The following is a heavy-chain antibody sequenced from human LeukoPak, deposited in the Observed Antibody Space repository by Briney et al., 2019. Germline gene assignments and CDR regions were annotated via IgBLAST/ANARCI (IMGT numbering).Heavy chain of an antibody. Sequence: SETLSLTCTVSGGSLSSGGYYWGWTRQPPGKGREWIGTIYHNENTYYNPSLKSRVTISVATSKNQFSLKLTSVTAADTALYYCTRVRYNYGDSDYWGQGTLVTVSS. CDR3: TRVRYNYGDSDY. J-gene: IGHJ4*02. V-gene: IGHV4-39*07. D-gene: IGHD5-18*01. CDR1: GGSLSSGGYY. CDR2: IYHNENT.